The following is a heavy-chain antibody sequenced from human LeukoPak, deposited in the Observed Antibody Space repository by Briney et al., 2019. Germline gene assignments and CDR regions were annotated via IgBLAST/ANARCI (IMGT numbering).Heavy chain of an antibody. J-gene: IGHJ6*03. CDR3: ARDSPMRSELRAYYYYYMDV. CDR2: IYTSGST. Sequence: SETLSLTCTVSGGSISIGSYYWSWIRQPAGKGLEWIGRIYTSGSTNYNPSLKSRVTISVDTSKNQFSLKLSSVTAADTAVYYCARDSPMRSELRAYYYYYMDVWGKGTTVTVSS. V-gene: IGHV4-61*02. CDR1: GGSISIGSYY. D-gene: IGHD1-14*01.